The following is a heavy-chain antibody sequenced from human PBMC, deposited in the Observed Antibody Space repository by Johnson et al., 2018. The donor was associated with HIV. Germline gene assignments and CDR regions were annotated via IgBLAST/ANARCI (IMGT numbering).Heavy chain of an antibody. CDR2: IWYDGSNK. Sequence: QVHLVESGGGVVQPGRSLRLSCAASGFTFSSYGMHWVRQAPGKGLEWVAVIWYDGSNKYYADSVKGRFIISRDNSKNTLYLQMNSLRAEDTAVYYCARAEGGDAFDIWGQGTMVTVSS. CDR1: GFTFSSYG. CDR3: ARAEGGDAFDI. D-gene: IGHD1-14*01. V-gene: IGHV3-30*19. J-gene: IGHJ3*02.